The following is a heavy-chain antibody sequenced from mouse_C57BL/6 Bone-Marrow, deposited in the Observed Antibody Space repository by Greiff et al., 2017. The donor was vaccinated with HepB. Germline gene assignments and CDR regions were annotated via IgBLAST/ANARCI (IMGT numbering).Heavy chain of an antibody. Sequence: VQLQQSGPELVKPGASVKISCKASGYTFTDYYMNWVKQSHGKSLEWIGDINPNNGGTSYNQKFKGKATLTVDKSSSTAYMELRSLTSEDSAVYYCARPGMDYWGQGTSVTVSS. V-gene: IGHV1-26*01. CDR1: GYTFTDYY. J-gene: IGHJ4*01. CDR3: ARPGMDY. CDR2: INPNNGGT.